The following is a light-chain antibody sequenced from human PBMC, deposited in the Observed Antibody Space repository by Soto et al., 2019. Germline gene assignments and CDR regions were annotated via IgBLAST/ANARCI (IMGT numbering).Light chain of an antibody. CDR2: LEGSGSY. CDR1: SGHSSYI. V-gene: IGLV4-60*02. J-gene: IGLJ3*02. CDR3: ATWDSNSWV. Sequence: QPVLTQSSSASASLGSSVKLTCTLSSGHSSYIIAWHQQQPGKAPRYLMKLEGSGSYNKGSGVPDRFSGSSSGADRYLTISNLQFEDEADYYCATWDSNSWVLGGGTKVTVL.